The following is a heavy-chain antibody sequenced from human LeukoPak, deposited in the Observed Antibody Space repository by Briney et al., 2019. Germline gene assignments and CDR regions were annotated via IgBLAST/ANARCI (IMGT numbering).Heavy chain of an antibody. V-gene: IGHV3-30*18. J-gene: IGHJ3*02. Sequence: GGSLRLSCAASGFTSSSYGMHWVRQAPGKGLEWVAVISYDGSNKYYADSVKGRFTISRDNSKNTLYLQMNSLRAEDTAVYYCANLYGIAAAKGMVFDIWGQGTMVTVSS. CDR1: GFTSSSYG. D-gene: IGHD6-13*01. CDR3: ANLYGIAAAKGMVFDI. CDR2: ISYDGSNK.